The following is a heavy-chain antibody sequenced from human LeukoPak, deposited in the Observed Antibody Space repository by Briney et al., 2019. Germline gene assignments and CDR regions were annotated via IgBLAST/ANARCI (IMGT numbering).Heavy chain of an antibody. D-gene: IGHD3-16*01. CDR3: ARVGGENWFDP. CDR1: GFTFNIYS. Sequence: PGGSLRLSCAASGFTFNIYSMNCLRQAPGKGLEWVSYISSSSSTIYYADSVKGRFTISRDNAKNSLYLQMNSLRAEDTAVYYCARVGGENWFDPWGQGTLVTVSS. CDR2: ISSSSSTI. J-gene: IGHJ5*02. V-gene: IGHV3-48*01.